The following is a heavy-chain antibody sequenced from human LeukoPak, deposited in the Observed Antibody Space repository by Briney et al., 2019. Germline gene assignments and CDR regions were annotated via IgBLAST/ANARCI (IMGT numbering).Heavy chain of an antibody. V-gene: IGHV3-23*01. D-gene: IGHD1-26*01. Sequence: GGSLRLSCAASGFTLNSDAMSWVRQAPGKGLEWVSAISPGGSTYYADSVKGRFTISRDNSKNTLYLQMNSLRAEDTAVYYCAEVRIVGATGRYFDYWGQGTLVTVSS. CDR1: GFTLNSDA. CDR3: AEVRIVGATGRYFDY. J-gene: IGHJ4*02. CDR2: ISPGGST.